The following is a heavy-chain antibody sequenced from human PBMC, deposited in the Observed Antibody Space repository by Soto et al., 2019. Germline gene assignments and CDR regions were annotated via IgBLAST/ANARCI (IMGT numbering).Heavy chain of an antibody. D-gene: IGHD3-22*01. CDR2: ISAYNGNT. CDR3: ARSHYYDSSGYYPDY. CDR1: GYTFTSYG. Sequence: ASVKVSCKASGYTFTSYGISWVRQAPGQGLEWMGWISAYNGNTNYAQKLQGRVTITTDTSTSTAYMELRSLRSDDTAVYYCARSHYYDSSGYYPDYWGQGTLVTVSS. J-gene: IGHJ4*02. V-gene: IGHV1-18*01.